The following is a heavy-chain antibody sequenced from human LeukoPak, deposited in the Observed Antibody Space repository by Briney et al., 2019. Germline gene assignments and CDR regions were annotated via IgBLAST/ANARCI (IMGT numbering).Heavy chain of an antibody. CDR3: ASSPSRWLQWGPFDY. J-gene: IGHJ4*02. CDR2: ISYDGSNK. CDR1: GFTFSSYA. V-gene: IGHV3-30-3*01. D-gene: IGHD5-24*01. Sequence: PGRSLRLSCAASGFTFSSYAMHWVRQAPGKGLEWVAVISYDGSNKYYADSVKGRFTISRDNSKNTLYVQMNSLRAEDTAVYYCASSPSRWLQWGPFDYWGQGTLVTVSS.